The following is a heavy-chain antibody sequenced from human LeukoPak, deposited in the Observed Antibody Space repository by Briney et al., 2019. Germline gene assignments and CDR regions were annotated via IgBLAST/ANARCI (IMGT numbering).Heavy chain of an antibody. D-gene: IGHD2-2*01. V-gene: IGHV4-30-4*08. CDR1: GGSISSGDYY. CDR3: ARGLDCSSTSCYTYYYYMDV. J-gene: IGHJ6*03. CDR2: IYYSGST. Sequence: PSETLSLTCTVSGGSISSGDYYWSWLRQPPGKGLEWFGYIYYSGSTYYNPSLKSRVTISVDTSKNQFSLKLSSVTAADTAVYYCARGLDCSSTSCYTYYYYMDVWGKGTTVTVSS.